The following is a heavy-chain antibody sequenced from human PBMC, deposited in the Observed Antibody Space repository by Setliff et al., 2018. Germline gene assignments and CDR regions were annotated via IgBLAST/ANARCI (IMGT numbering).Heavy chain of an antibody. CDR3: AKDGGGTYYSRSDY. Sequence: GGSLRLSCAASGFTFSSYTMNWVRQAPGKGLEWVAAIWFDGSNHYYVDSVKGRFIISRDNAKDSLYLQRNSLRAEDTAMYYCAKDGGGTYYSRSDYWGQGTLVTVSS. CDR2: IWFDGSNH. CDR1: GFTFSSYT. V-gene: IGHV3-33*03. J-gene: IGHJ4*02. D-gene: IGHD1-26*01.